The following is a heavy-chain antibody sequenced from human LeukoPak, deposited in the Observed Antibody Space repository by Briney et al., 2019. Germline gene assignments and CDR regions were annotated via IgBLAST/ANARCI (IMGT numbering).Heavy chain of an antibody. D-gene: IGHD2-15*01. CDR3: ARGGGSVPIDY. J-gene: IGHJ4*02. V-gene: IGHV3-21*01. CDR1: GFTFRSYR. Sequence: GGSLRLSCAASGFTFRSYRMNCVREAPGARVEWVSSISSRRSYIYSVQSVKGRFNISRDNAKNSLYLQMNSLRAEDTAVYYCARGGGSVPIDYWGEGTLVTVSS. CDR2: ISSRRSYI.